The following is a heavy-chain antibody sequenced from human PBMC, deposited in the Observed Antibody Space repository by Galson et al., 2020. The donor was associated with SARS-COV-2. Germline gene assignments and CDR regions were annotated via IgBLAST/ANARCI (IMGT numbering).Heavy chain of an antibody. J-gene: IGHJ4*02. Sequence: GESLKISCAASGFTFNTYAMSWVRQAPGKGLEWVALISGGGDDTYYAASVRGRFTISRDNSKNTLSLQMNGLRADDTAVYYCARRQCPEYCSITTVDYWGQGTLVTVSS. V-gene: IGHV3-23*01. CDR3: ARRQCPEYCSITTVDY. CDR2: ISGGGDDT. D-gene: IGHD2-2*01. CDR1: GFTFNTYA.